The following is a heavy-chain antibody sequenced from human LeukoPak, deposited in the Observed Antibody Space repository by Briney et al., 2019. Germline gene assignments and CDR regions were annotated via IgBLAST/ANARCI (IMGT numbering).Heavy chain of an antibody. Sequence: PGGSLRLSCAASGFVFGSRWMSWVRQAPEKGLAWVAHIKPDGTETYFVDSVKGRFTVSRDNAKNSVYLQMNSLGAGDTGIYYCVTMSRSSDWYVGGQGTLVTVSS. CDR3: VTMSRSSDWYV. J-gene: IGHJ4*02. CDR2: IKPDGTET. V-gene: IGHV3-7*02. CDR1: GFVFGSRW. D-gene: IGHD6-19*01.